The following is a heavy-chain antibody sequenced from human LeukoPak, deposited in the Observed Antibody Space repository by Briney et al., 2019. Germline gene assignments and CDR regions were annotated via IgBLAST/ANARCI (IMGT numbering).Heavy chain of an antibody. D-gene: IGHD5-18*01. Sequence: GGSLRLSCAASGFTFSNAWMSWVRQAPGKGLEWVGRIKSKTDGGTTDYAAPVKGRFTISRDDSKNTLYLQMNSLKTEDTAVYYCTTFDSGYNNGYFDYWGQGTLVTVSS. CDR1: GFTFSNAW. J-gene: IGHJ4*02. CDR3: TTFDSGYNNGYFDY. V-gene: IGHV3-15*01. CDR2: IKSKTDGGTT.